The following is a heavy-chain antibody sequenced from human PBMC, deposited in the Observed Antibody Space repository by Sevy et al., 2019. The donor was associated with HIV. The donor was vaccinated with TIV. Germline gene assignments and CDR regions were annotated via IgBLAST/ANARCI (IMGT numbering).Heavy chain of an antibody. Sequence: GGSLRLSCVASGFTFDNYAMNWVRQAPGKGLEWVSAISGSGGSSFYADSVKARFTISRDNSKNTLSLQMNSLRVEDTAVYYCGKGGKYSKSAFYYYGMDVWGQGTTVTVSS. V-gene: IGHV3-23*01. J-gene: IGHJ6*02. CDR1: GFTFDNYA. D-gene: IGHD3-10*01. CDR2: ISGSGGSS. CDR3: GKGGKYSKSAFYYYGMDV.